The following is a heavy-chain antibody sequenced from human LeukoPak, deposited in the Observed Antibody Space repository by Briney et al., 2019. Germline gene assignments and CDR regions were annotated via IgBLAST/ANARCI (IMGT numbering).Heavy chain of an antibody. D-gene: IGHD3-3*01. J-gene: IGHJ5*02. CDR1: GFTFSSYG. CDR3: AEDKGRTIFGVVIPFDP. Sequence: GGSLRLSCAASGFTFSSYGMHWVRQAPGKGLEWVAFIRYDGSNKYYADSVKGRFTISRDNSKNTLYLQMNSLRAEDTAVYYCAEDKGRTIFGVVIPFDPWGQGTLVTVSS. CDR2: IRYDGSNK. V-gene: IGHV3-30*02.